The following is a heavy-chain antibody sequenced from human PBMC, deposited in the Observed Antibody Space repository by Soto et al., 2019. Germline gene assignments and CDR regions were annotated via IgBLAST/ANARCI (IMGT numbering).Heavy chain of an antibody. V-gene: IGHV1-3*01. Sequence: ASVKVSCKASGYTFTSYAMHWVRQAPGQRLEWMGWINAGNGNTKYSQQFQGRVTITRDTSASTAYMELSSLRSEDTAVYYCAGGGPHTASSPRYYFDYWGQGTLVTVSS. CDR1: GYTFTSYA. J-gene: IGHJ4*02. CDR3: AGGGPHTASSPRYYFDY. CDR2: INAGNGNT. D-gene: IGHD2-2*01.